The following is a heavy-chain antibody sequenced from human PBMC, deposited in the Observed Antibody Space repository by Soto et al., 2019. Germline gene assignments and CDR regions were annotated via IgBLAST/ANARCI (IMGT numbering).Heavy chain of an antibody. J-gene: IGHJ3*02. CDR2: INPNSGGT. CDR3: ARSPRDDSSGGSSGGFDI. Sequence: ASVKVSCKASGYTFTGYYMHWVRQAPGQGLEWMGWINPNSGGTNYAQKFQGRVTMTRDTSISTAYMELSRLRSDDTAVYYCARSPRDDSSGGSSGGFDIWGQGTMVTVSS. CDR1: GYTFTGYY. V-gene: IGHV1-2*02. D-gene: IGHD3-3*01.